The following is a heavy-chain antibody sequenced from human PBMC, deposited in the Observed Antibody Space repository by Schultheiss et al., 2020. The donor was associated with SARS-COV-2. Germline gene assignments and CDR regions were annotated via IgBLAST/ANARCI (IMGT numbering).Heavy chain of an antibody. V-gene: IGHV3-30*18. Sequence: GGSLRLSCAASGFTFSSYGMHWVRQAPGKGLEWVAVISYDGSNKYYADSVKGRFTISRDNSKNTLYLQMNSLRAEDTALYYCAKASMSYGMDVWGQGTLVTVSS. CDR3: AKASMSYGMDV. CDR2: ISYDGSNK. CDR1: GFTFSSYG. J-gene: IGHJ6*02.